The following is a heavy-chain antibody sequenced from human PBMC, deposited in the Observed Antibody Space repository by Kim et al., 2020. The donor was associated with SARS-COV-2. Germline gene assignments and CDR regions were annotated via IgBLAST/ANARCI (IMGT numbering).Heavy chain of an antibody. D-gene: IGHD2-21*02. Sequence: SETLSLTCTVSGGSISSSSYYWGWIRQPPRKGLEWIGSIYYCRSTYYNPSLKSRVTITVDPSKNQFSPKLSSVTAAGPAVYYCASYCGGDCYPGDDWGQGTLVTVSA. J-gene: IGHJ4*02. CDR2: IYYCRST. CDR3: ASYCGGDCYPGDD. V-gene: IGHV4-39*01. CDR1: GGSISSSSYY.